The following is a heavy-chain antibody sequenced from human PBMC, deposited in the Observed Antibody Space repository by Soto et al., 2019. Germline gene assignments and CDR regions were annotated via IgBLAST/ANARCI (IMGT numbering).Heavy chain of an antibody. CDR2: MNPNSGNT. V-gene: IGHV1-8*01. CDR3: ARVSTTGTIRYYYYMDV. Sequence: GASVKVSCKASGYTFTSYDINWVRQATGQGLEWMGWMNPNSGNTGYAQKFQGRVTMTRNTSISTAYMELSSLRSEDTAVYYCARVSTTGTIRYYYYMDVWGKGTTVTVSS. CDR1: GYTFTSYD. D-gene: IGHD1-1*01. J-gene: IGHJ6*03.